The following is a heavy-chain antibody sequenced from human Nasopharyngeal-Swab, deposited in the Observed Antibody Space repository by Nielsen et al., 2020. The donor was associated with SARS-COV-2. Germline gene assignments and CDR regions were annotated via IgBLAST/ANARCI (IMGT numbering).Heavy chain of an antibody. CDR1: GFTVTYNY. J-gene: IGHJ4*02. CDR3: AREWLSGGRSFDY. Sequence: GGSLRFSCAASGFTVTYNYMSWVRQAPGKGLEWVSSISISSRYIYYADSLKGRFTISRDNAKNSLYLQMNSLRADDTAVYYCAREWLSGGRSFDYWGQGTLVTVSS. V-gene: IGHV3-21*06. CDR2: ISISSRYI. D-gene: IGHD2-15*01.